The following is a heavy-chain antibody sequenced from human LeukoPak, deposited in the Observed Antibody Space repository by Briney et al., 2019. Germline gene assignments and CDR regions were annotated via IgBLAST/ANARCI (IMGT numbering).Heavy chain of an antibody. V-gene: IGHV3-30*02. D-gene: IGHD4-17*01. CDR2: MRYDGSNK. CDR1: AFTFSSYG. CDR3: AKEIWPTVTIPGRTYFDY. J-gene: IGHJ4*02. Sequence: GGSLRLSCAASAFTFSSYGMHWVRQAPGKGLEWVAFMRYDGSNKKYADSVKGRFTISRDNSENTLYLQMNSLRTGDTAVYSCAKEIWPTVTIPGRTYFDYWGQGTLVTVSS.